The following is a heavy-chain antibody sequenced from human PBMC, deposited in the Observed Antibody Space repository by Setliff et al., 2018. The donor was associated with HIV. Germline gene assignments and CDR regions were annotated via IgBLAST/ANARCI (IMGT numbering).Heavy chain of an antibody. V-gene: IGHV1-69*13. D-gene: IGHD2-8*01. CDR1: GGTFSRYA. CDR3: ARGYCSNGVCQSFDH. Sequence: SVKVSCKASGGTFSRYAINWVRQAPGQGLEWMGGIIPMFAKANYAQRFQGRVTITADASTSTAYMELRSLRSDDTAVYYCARGYCSNGVCQSFDHWGQGTLVTVS. J-gene: IGHJ4*02. CDR2: IIPMFAKA.